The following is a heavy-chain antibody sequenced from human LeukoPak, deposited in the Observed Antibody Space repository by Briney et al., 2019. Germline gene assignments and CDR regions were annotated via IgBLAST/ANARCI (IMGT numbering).Heavy chain of an antibody. CDR1: GYTFTSYG. CDR3: ARDFPPPDFWSGYSIGSQRSAFDY. V-gene: IGHV1-46*01. Sequence: ASVKVSCKASGYTFTSYGISWVRQAPGQGLEWMGIINPSGGSTSYAQKFQGRVTMTRDTSTSTVYMELSSLGSEDTAVYYCARDFPPPDFWSGYSIGSQRSAFDYWGQGTLVTVSS. CDR2: INPSGGST. D-gene: IGHD3-3*01. J-gene: IGHJ4*02.